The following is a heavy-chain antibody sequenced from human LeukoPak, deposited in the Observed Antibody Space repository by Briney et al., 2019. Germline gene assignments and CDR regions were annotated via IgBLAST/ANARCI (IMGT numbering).Heavy chain of an antibody. V-gene: IGHV3-48*03. Sequence: GGSLRLSCAASGFTFSSYAMSWVRQAPGKGLEWVSYIGRTDSTIYYADSVKGRFTISRDNAKNSLYLQMNSLRADDTAVYYCARTEMVGATSFDYWGQGTLVTVSS. CDR3: ARTEMVGATSFDY. CDR2: IGRTDSTI. CDR1: GFTFSSYA. D-gene: IGHD1-26*01. J-gene: IGHJ4*02.